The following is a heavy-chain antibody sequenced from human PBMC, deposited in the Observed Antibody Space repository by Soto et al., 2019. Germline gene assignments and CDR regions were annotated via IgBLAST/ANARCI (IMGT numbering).Heavy chain of an antibody. CDR1: GFTFSSYS. Sequence: GGSLRLSCAASGFTFSSYSMNWVRQAPGKGLEWVSAISGSGGSTYYADSVKGRFTISRDNSKNTLYLQMNSLRAEDTAVYYCAKVPSGPAAGDYWGQGTLVTVSS. J-gene: IGHJ4*02. D-gene: IGHD6-13*01. V-gene: IGHV3-23*01. CDR2: ISGSGGST. CDR3: AKVPSGPAAGDY.